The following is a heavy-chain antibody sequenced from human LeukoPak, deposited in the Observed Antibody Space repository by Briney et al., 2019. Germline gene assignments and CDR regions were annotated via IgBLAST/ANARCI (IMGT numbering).Heavy chain of an antibody. CDR2: IYSGGST. J-gene: IGHJ5*02. V-gene: IGHV3-53*01. Sequence: GSLRLSCAASGFTFSDYYMSWVRQAPGKGLEWVSVIYSGGSTSYADSVKGRFTISRDNSKNTLYLQMNSLRADDTAVYYCARDHSSYWFDPWGQGTLDTVSS. CDR1: GFTFSDYY. D-gene: IGHD6-13*01. CDR3: ARDHSSYWFDP.